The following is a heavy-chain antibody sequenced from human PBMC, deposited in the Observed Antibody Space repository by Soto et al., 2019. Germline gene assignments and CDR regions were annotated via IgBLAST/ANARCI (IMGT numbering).Heavy chain of an antibody. J-gene: IGHJ4*02. CDR3: VRTSLVVAVATREDF. V-gene: IGHV3-74*01. CDR2: IDGDGSRI. CDR1: GFTFSNYW. Sequence: EVQLVESGGGLVQPGESLRLSCAASGFTFSNYWMHWVREAPGKGLVWVSRIDGDGSRIAYADFVKGRFTISRDNAKNTVYRHINSLTAEDTAVYYCVRTSLVVAVATREDFWCQGSLVTVSS. D-gene: IGHD2-15*01.